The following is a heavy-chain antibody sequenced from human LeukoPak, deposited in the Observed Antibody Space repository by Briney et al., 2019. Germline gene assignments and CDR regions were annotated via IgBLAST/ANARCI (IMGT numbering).Heavy chain of an antibody. J-gene: IGHJ4*02. CDR3: ALNPDYYGSGSFDY. V-gene: IGHV3-7*01. CDR1: GFTLSSNW. CDR2: IKQDGSDK. D-gene: IGHD3-10*01. Sequence: GGSLRLSCAASGFTLSSNWMSWVRQAPGKGLEWVANIKQDGSDKYYVDSVKGRFTISRDNAKNSLYLQMNSLRAEDTAVYYCALNPDYYGSGSFDYWGQGTLVTVSS.